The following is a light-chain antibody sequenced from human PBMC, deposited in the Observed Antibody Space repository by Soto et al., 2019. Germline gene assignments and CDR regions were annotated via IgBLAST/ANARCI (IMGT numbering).Light chain of an antibody. CDR2: GTS. V-gene: IGKV3-15*01. CDR3: QQYNYWPPS. J-gene: IGKJ3*01. Sequence: EILLTQSPGTLSLSPGDRATLSCRASQSVSSNLAWYQQKPGQAPRLLIHGTSTRATGVPARFSGSGSGTESTLIISSLQSEDFAVYYCQQYNYWPPSFGPGTKVDIK. CDR1: QSVSSN.